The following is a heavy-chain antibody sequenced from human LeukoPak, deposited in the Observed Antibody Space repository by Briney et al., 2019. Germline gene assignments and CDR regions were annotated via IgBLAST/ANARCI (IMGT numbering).Heavy chain of an antibody. V-gene: IGHV4-34*01. CDR1: GGSFRGYD. D-gene: IGHD3-10*01. Sequence: SETQALTCAVYGGSFRGYDWSWIRQSPGKGLEWIGEINHSGNTNYNPSLKSRVTISIDTSKNQFSLKLNSVTAADTAVYYCARPRRPMVRGVLKSSWFDPWGQRWLVTVSS. J-gene: IGHJ5*02. CDR2: INHSGNT. CDR3: ARPRRPMVRGVLKSSWFDP.